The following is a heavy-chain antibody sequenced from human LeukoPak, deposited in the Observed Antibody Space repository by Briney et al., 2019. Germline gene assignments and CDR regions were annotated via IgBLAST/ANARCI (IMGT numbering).Heavy chain of an antibody. V-gene: IGHV1-8*03. CDR2: MNPNSGNT. J-gene: IGHJ6*03. CDR3: ARGGQYSSSWYGTYYYYMDV. D-gene: IGHD6-13*01. Sequence: GASVKVSCKASGYTFTSYDINWVRQATGQGLEWMGWMNPNSGNTGYAQKFQGRVTITRNTSISTAYMELSGLRSEDTAVYYCARGGQYSSSWYGTYYYYMDVWGKGTTVTVSS. CDR1: GYTFTSYD.